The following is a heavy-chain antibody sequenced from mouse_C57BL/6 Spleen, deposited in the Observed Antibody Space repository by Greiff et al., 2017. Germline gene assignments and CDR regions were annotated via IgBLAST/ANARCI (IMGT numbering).Heavy chain of an antibody. Sequence: QVTLKVSGPGILQPSQTLSLTCSFSGFSLSTFGMGVGWIRQPSGKGLEWLAHIWWDDDTYYNPALKSRLTISKDTSKNQVFLKIANVDTADTAIYYCARIYDHDEDYAMDYWGQGTSVTVSS. CDR1: GFSLSTFGMG. CDR2: IWWDDDT. J-gene: IGHJ4*01. V-gene: IGHV8-8*01. D-gene: IGHD2-4*01. CDR3: ARIYDHDEDYAMDY.